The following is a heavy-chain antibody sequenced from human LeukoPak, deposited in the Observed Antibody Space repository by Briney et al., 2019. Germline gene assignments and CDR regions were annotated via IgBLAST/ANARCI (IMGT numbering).Heavy chain of an antibody. CDR2: ISSSSSYI. D-gene: IGHD2-21*01. V-gene: IGHV3-21*01. J-gene: IGHJ3*02. CDR3: ARDPALRLGSEGYAFDI. Sequence: GGSLRLSCAASGFTFSSYSVNRVRQAPGKGLEWVSSISSSSSYIYYADSVKGRFTISRDNAKNSLYLQMNSLRAEDTAVYYCARDPALRLGSEGYAFDIWGQGTMVTVSS. CDR1: GFTFSSYS.